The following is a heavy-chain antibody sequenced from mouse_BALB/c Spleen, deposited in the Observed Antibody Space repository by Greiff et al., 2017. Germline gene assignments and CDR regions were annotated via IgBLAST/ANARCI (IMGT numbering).Heavy chain of an antibody. CDR1: GYSITSDYA. Sequence: EVKLQESGPGLVKPSQSLSLTCTVTGYSITSDYAWYWIRQYPGNKLEWMGYISYSGSTSYNPSLKSRISITRDTSKHQFFLQLNSVATEDTATYYCASSYYGNSDYWGQGTTLTVSS. V-gene: IGHV3-2*02. CDR2: ISYSGST. D-gene: IGHD2-10*01. CDR3: ASSYYGNSDY. J-gene: IGHJ2*01.